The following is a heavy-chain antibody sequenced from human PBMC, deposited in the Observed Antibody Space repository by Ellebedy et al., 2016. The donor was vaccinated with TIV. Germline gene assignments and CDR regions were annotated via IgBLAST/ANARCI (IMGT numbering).Heavy chain of an antibody. CDR2: FDPEDGET. J-gene: IGHJ6*02. CDR1: GYTLTKLS. Sequence: AASVKVSCKVSGYTLTKLSMHWVRQAPGKGLEWMGGFDPEDGETIYAQKFQGRVTMTEDTSTDTAYMELSSLRSEDTAVYYCATEGYDSGDYYNYDYYGMDVWGQGTTVTVSS. D-gene: IGHD3-22*01. V-gene: IGHV1-24*01. CDR3: ATEGYDSGDYYNYDYYGMDV.